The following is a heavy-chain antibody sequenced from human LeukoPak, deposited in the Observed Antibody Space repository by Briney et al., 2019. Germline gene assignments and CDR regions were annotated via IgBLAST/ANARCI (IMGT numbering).Heavy chain of an antibody. D-gene: IGHD5-12*01. CDR1: GFTFSSYS. CDR3: ARGPSGYHNT. V-gene: IGHV3-48*01. J-gene: IGHJ4*02. CDR2: ISSSSSTI. Sequence: GGSLRLSCAASGFTFSSYSMNWVRQAPGKGLEWVSYISSSSSTIYYADSVKGRFTISRDNAKNSLYLQMNSLRAEDTALYYCARGPSGYHNTGGQGTLVTVSS.